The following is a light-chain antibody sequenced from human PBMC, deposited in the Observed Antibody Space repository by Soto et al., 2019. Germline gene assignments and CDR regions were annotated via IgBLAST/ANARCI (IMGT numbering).Light chain of an antibody. J-gene: IGLJ3*02. Sequence: QAVVTQEPSFSVSPGGAVTLTCGLSSGTVSTSHYPSWYQQTPGQPPRTLVYNTQVRSSGVPDRFSGTMLESRAAVIITGAQAEDEGDYCCVLYMGRDVCLFGGGTKVTVL. V-gene: IGLV8-61*01. CDR2: NTQ. CDR3: VLYMGRDVCL. CDR1: SGTVSTSHY.